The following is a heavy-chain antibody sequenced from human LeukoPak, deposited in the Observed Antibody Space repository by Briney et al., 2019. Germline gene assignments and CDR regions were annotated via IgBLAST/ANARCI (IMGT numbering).Heavy chain of an antibody. CDR3: ARDGVPAARFGYYMDV. D-gene: IGHD2-2*01. Sequence: GRSLRLSCAASGFTFSSYAMHWVRQAPGKGLEWVAVISYDGSNKYYADSVKGRFTISRDNSKNTLYLQMNSLRAEDTAVYYCARDGVPAARFGYYMDVWGKGTTVTVSS. J-gene: IGHJ6*03. V-gene: IGHV3-30-3*01. CDR1: GFTFSSYA. CDR2: ISYDGSNK.